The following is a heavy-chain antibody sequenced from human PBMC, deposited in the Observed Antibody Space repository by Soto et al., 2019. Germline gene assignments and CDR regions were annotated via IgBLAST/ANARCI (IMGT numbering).Heavy chain of an antibody. V-gene: IGHV4-59*01. D-gene: IGHD7-27*01. CDR2: IYYSGST. CDR3: AKGTGDFYYYYGMDV. CDR1: GGSISSYY. Sequence: PSETLSLTCTGSGGSISSYYWSWIRQPPGKGLEWIGYIYYSGSTNYNPSLKSRVTISVDTSKNQFSLKLSSVTAADTAVYYCAKGTGDFYYYYGMDVWGQGTTVTVSS. J-gene: IGHJ6*02.